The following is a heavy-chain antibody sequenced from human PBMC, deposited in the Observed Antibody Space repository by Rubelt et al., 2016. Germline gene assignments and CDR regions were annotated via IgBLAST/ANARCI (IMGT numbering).Heavy chain of an antibody. J-gene: IGHJ3*02. Sequence: EVQLVESGGGLVPPGGSLRLSCAASGFTFSSYWMSWVRQAPGKGLEWVANIKQAGSEKYYVDSVKGRFTISRDNAKNSLYLQINSRRAEDTAVYYCARDLGSDSSSFGAFVIWGQGTMVTVSS. CDR3: ARDLGSDSSSFGAFVI. V-gene: IGHV3-7*03. CDR1: GFTFSSYW. CDR2: IKQAGSEK. D-gene: IGHD6-13*01.